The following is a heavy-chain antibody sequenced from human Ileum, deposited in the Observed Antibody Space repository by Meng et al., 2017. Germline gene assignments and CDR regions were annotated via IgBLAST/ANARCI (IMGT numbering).Heavy chain of an antibody. CDR2: TYYRSKWYY. CDR1: GDSVSSPTAA. Sequence: QVLLQQSGPGLVKPSQTLFLPCGISGDSVSSPTAAWTWFRQSPSRGLEWLGRTYYRSKWYYEYAVSVKSRISVNPDTSKNQFSLQLNSVTPEDTAVYFCARENSGWFFWGQGALVTVSS. D-gene: IGHD6-19*01. J-gene: IGHJ4*02. CDR3: ARENSGWFF. V-gene: IGHV6-1*01.